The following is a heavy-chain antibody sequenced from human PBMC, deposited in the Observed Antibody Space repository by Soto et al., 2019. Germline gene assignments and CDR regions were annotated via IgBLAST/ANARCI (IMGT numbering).Heavy chain of an antibody. D-gene: IGHD3-3*02. Sequence: QLQESGPGLVKPSETLSLICNVSGRSMISYYWSWLRQPAGKGLEWIGRVYTGGNTNYNPSLKSRVTMSVDTSKSQFSLKLTSVTAADKAVYYCAREGDDRHFFFDSWGQGTLVTVSS. J-gene: IGHJ4*02. V-gene: IGHV4-4*07. CDR2: VYTGGNT. CDR3: AREGDDRHFFFDS. CDR1: GRSMISYY.